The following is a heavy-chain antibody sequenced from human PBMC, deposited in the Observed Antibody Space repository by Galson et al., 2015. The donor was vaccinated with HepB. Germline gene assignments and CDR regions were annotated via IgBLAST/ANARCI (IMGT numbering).Heavy chain of an antibody. CDR1: GFSLSTSGAS. D-gene: IGHD6-25*01. Sequence: PALVKPTQTLTLTCTFSGFSLSTSGASVGWIRQPPRKALEWLALIYWDDDKRYSPSLKTRVAITKDTSKNQVVLTMTNMDPVDTGTYYCAHMKRGAATAFDFWGQGTMVTVSS. J-gene: IGHJ3*01. CDR3: AHMKRGAATAFDF. CDR2: IYWDDDK. V-gene: IGHV2-5*02.